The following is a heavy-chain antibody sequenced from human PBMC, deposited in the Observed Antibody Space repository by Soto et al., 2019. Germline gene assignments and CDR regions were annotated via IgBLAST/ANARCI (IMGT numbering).Heavy chain of an antibody. V-gene: IGHV3-23*01. CDR2: ISGSGGST. CDR1: GFTFSSYA. CDR3: ARESIVVVTAIRSFCDY. J-gene: IGHJ4*02. D-gene: IGHD2-21*02. Sequence: GGSLRLSCAASGFTFSSYAMSWVRQAPGKGLEWVSAISGSGGSTYYADSVKGRFTISRDNSKNTLYLQMNSLRAEDTAVYYCARESIVVVTAIRSFCDYWGQGTLVTVSS.